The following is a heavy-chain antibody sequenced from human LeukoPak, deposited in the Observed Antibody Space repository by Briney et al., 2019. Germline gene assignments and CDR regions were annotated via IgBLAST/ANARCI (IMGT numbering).Heavy chain of an antibody. CDR1: GFTVSSNY. D-gene: IGHD3-22*01. V-gene: IGHV3-53*01. J-gene: IGHJ4*02. Sequence: GGSLRLSCAASGFTVSSNYMSWVRQAPGKGLEWVSVIYSGGSTYYADSVKGRFTISRDNSKNTLYLQMNSLRAEDTAVYYCASEGEDYYDSICYYFDYWGQGTLVTVSS. CDR3: ASEGEDYYDSICYYFDY. CDR2: IYSGGST.